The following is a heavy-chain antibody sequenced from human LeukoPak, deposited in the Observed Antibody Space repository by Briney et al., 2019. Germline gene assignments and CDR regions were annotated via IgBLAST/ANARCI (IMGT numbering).Heavy chain of an antibody. D-gene: IGHD4-11*01. CDR3: ARGVTTGGKYYYYYYMDV. J-gene: IGHJ6*03. CDR2: IIPIFGTA. Sequence: SVTVSRKASGGTFSSYAISWVRQAPGQGLEWMGGIIPIFGTANYAQKFQGRVTITADESTSTAYMELSSLRSEDTAVYYCARGVTTGGKYYYYYYMDVWGKGTTVTVSS. V-gene: IGHV1-69*13. CDR1: GGTFSSYA.